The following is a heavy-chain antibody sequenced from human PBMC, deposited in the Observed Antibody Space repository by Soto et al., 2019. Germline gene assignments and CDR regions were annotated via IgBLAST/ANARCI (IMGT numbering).Heavy chain of an antibody. Sequence: IRQPPGKGLEWIGSMYYSGTTYYNPSLKSRVTISVDTSKNQFSLKLSSVTAADTAVYYCATHGERPIRSVIWFVPWCQVTRVTVSS. D-gene: IGHD3-16*02. J-gene: IGHJ5*02. CDR2: MYYSGTT. V-gene: IGHV4-39*01. CDR3: ATHGERPIRSVIWFVP.